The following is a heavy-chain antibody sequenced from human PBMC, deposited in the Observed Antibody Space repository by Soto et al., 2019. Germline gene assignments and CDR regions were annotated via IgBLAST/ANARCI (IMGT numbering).Heavy chain of an antibody. J-gene: IGHJ4*02. CDR3: AKDQYPHAYSGSYNP. Sequence: GGSLRLSCAASGFTFSSYGMHWVRQAPGKGLEWVAVISYDGSNKYYADSVKGRFTISRDNSKNTLYLQMNSLRAEDTAVYYCAKDQYPHAYSGSYNPWGQGTLVTVSS. V-gene: IGHV3-30*18. CDR1: GFTFSSYG. D-gene: IGHD1-26*01. CDR2: ISYDGSNK.